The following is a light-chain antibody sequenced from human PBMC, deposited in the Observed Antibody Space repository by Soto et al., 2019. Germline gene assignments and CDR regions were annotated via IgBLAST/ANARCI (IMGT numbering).Light chain of an antibody. V-gene: IGKV1-39*01. CDR1: QSISTY. Sequence: DIQMTQSPSSLSASVGDRVTITCRASQSISTYLNWYQLKQGKAPKLLIYAASSLQSGVPSRFSGSGSGTDFTLTISSLQPEDFATYCCQETYNSLFTFGPGTKVDIK. J-gene: IGKJ3*01. CDR2: AAS. CDR3: QETYNSLFT.